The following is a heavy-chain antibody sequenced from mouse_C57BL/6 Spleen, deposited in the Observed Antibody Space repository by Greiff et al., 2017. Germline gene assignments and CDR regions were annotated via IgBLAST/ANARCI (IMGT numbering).Heavy chain of an antibody. CDR2: INPGSGGT. Sequence: QVQLQQSGAELVRPGTSVKVSCKASGYAFTNYLIEWVKQRPGQGLEWIGVINPGSGGTNYNEKFKGKATLTADKSSSTAYMQLSSLTSEDSAVYFCAGDEGGNAMDYWGQGTSVTVSS. CDR3: AGDEGGNAMDY. CDR1: GYAFTNYL. J-gene: IGHJ4*01. V-gene: IGHV1-54*01.